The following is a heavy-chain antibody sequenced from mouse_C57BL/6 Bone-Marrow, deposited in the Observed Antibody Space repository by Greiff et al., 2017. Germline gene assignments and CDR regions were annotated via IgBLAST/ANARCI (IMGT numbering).Heavy chain of an antibody. CDR2: ISSGGSYT. J-gene: IGHJ3*01. Sequence: EVKLVESGGDLVKPGGSLKLSCAASGFTFSSSCMSWVRQTPDKRLEWVATISSGGSYTYYPDTVKGRFTISRDNTTNTLYLQMGSLKSEDTAVYYCARRGITPFAYWGQGTLVTVSA. V-gene: IGHV5-6*01. D-gene: IGHD2-4*01. CDR3: ARRGITPFAY. CDR1: GFTFSSSC.